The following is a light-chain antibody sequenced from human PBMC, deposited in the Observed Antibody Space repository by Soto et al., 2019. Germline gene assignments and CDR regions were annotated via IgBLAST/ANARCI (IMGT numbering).Light chain of an antibody. CDR2: EVS. CDR3: SSYTRNSTLV. J-gene: IGLJ2*01. V-gene: IGLV2-14*01. CDR1: SSDVGGYNY. Sequence: QPASVSGSPGQSITISCTGTSSDVGGYNYVSWYQQHPGKAPKLMIYEVSNRPSGVSNRFSGSKSGNTASLTISGLQAEDEADYYCSSYTRNSTLVFGGGTKLTVL.